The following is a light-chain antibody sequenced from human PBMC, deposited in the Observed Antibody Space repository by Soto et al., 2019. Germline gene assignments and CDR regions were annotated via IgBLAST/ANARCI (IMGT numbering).Light chain of an antibody. CDR3: QQSYRTPRT. CDR1: QSISTY. Sequence: DIQMTQSPSSLSASVGHRVTITCRASQSISTYLNWYQQKPGKAPKLLIYAASSLQSGVPSRFSGSGSETDFTLTISSLQPEDFATYYCQQSYRTPRTFGQGTKVDIK. V-gene: IGKV1-39*01. J-gene: IGKJ1*01. CDR2: AAS.